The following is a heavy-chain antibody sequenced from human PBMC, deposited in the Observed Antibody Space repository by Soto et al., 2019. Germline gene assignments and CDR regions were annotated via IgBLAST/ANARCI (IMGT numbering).Heavy chain of an antibody. CDR2: MNPGSGNT. V-gene: IGHV1-8*01. Sequence: ASVKVSCKASGDTFTSYDINWVRQATGQGLEWMGWMNPGSGNTGYAQKFQGRVTMTRNTSISTAYMELSSLRSEDTAVYYCARGARAYNWKYTQPHYYYGMDXWGQVTTVTVS. CDR1: GDTFTSYD. CDR3: ARGARAYNWKYTQPHYYYGMDX. D-gene: IGHD1-7*01. J-gene: IGHJ6*02.